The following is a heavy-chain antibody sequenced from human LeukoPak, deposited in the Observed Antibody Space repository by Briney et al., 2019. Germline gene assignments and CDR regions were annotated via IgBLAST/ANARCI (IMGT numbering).Heavy chain of an antibody. CDR2: IYHSGIT. V-gene: IGHV4-4*02. D-gene: IGHD6-19*01. Sequence: PSETLSLTCAVSSDSISSNNWWNWVRQPPGKGPEWIGEIYHSGITEYNPSLRSRVTISVDKSKNQFSLKLNSVTAADTAVYYCAREYESSDWYSKGSFDYWGQGILVTVSS. CDR3: AREYESSDWYSKGSFDY. CDR1: SDSISSNNW. J-gene: IGHJ4*02.